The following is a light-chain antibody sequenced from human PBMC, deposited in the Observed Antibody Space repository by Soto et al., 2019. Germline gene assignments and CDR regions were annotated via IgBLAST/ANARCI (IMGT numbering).Light chain of an antibody. V-gene: IGLV3-1*01. CDR1: KLGDKY. J-gene: IGLJ2*01. Sequence: SSELTQPPSVSVSPGQTASIACSGDKLGDKYVSWYQQRPGQSPILVIYQDSRRPSGIPERFSGSNSGNTAALTISWTQAMDEADYYCQAWDSSTVVFGGGTKVTVL. CDR3: QAWDSSTVV. CDR2: QDS.